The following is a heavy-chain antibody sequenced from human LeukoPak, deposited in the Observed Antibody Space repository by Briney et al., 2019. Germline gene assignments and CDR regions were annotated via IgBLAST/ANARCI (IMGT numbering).Heavy chain of an antibody. CDR1: GFTFSSYA. D-gene: IGHD2-21*02. CDR3: AGDSGQRTGDWYFRY. J-gene: IGHJ4*02. V-gene: IGHV3-23*01. CDR2: LSGSGVST. Sequence: PGGSLRLSCAASGFTFSSYAMSWVRQAPGKGLEWVSTLSGSGVSTYYADSVKGRFTISRDNSKNTLYLEMNSLRADDTAVYYCAGDSGQRTGDWYFRYWGQGTLVTVSS.